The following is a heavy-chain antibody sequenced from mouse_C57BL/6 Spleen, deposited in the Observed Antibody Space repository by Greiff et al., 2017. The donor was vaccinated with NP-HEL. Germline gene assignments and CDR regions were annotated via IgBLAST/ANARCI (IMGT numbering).Heavy chain of an antibody. J-gene: IGHJ3*01. CDR3: ARGEITTVGGFAY. CDR1: GYTFTSYW. V-gene: IGHV1-55*01. D-gene: IGHD1-1*01. Sequence: VQLQQPGAELVKPGASVKMSCKASGYTFTSYWITWVKQRPGQGLEWIGDIYPGSGSTNYNEKFKSKATLTVDTSSSTAYMQLSSLTSEDAAVYYCARGEITTVGGFAYWGQGTLVTVSA. CDR2: IYPGSGST.